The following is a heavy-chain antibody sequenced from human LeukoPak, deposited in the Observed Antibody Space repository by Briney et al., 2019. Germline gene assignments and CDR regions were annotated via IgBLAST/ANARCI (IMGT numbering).Heavy chain of an antibody. CDR3: ATVLSGVTYWYFDY. J-gene: IGHJ4*02. Sequence: GGSLRLSCAASGFTFSSYWMSWVRQAPGKGLEWVANIKQDGSEKYYVDSVKGRFTISRDNAKNSLYLQMNSLRAEATAVYYCATVLSGVTYWYFDYWGQGTLVTVSS. V-gene: IGHV3-7*03. CDR2: IKQDGSEK. CDR1: GFTFSSYW. D-gene: IGHD1-26*01.